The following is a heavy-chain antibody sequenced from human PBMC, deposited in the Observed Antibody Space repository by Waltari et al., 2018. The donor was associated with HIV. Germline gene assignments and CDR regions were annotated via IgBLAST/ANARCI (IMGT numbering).Heavy chain of an antibody. CDR2: ISGSGDKT. V-gene: IGHV3-23*01. CDR1: GFTFGTYD. J-gene: IGHJ6*02. CDR3: VKDTALIRGVIHFYGMDV. Sequence: EVQLLESGGGLVQPGGSLRLAFGAPGFTFGTYDMTWVRQAPGKGLEWVSLISGSGDKTYYADSVKGRFTTSRDNSENTLYLQMNSLRSEDTAIYYCVKDTALIRGVIHFYGMDVWGQGTTVTVSS. D-gene: IGHD3-10*01.